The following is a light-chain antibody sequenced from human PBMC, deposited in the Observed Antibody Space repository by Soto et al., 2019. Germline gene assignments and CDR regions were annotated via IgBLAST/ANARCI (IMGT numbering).Light chain of an antibody. CDR3: AAWDDSLRGHWA. V-gene: IGLV1-47*02. Sequence: QLVLTQPPSASGTPGQRVTISCSGSSSNIGNTYVNWYQQFPGTAPKLLIFSNDHRPSGVPDRFSGSKSGTSAYLAISGLRSEDEADYYCAAWDDSLRGHWAFGGGTKLTVL. CDR1: SSNIGNTY. J-gene: IGLJ3*02. CDR2: SND.